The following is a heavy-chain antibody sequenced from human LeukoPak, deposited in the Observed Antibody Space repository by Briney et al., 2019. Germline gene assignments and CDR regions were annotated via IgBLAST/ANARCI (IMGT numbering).Heavy chain of an antibody. D-gene: IGHD3-10*01. CDR1: GFTFSSYS. Sequence: PGGSLRLSCAASGFTFSSYSTNWVRQAPGKGLEWVSSISSSSSYIYYADSVKGRFTISRDNAKNSLYLQMNSLRAEDTAVYYCARDRATYITMVRGVPYYFDYWGQGTLVTVSS. CDR3: ARDRATYITMVRGVPYYFDY. J-gene: IGHJ4*02. V-gene: IGHV3-21*01. CDR2: ISSSSSYI.